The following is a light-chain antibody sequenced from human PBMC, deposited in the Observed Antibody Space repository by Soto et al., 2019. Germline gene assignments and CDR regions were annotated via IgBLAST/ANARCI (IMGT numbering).Light chain of an antibody. V-gene: IGKV1-33*01. Sequence: DIQMTQSPSSLSASVGDRVTITCQASQDISNYLNWYQQKPGKAPKLLIYDASNLETGVPSRFSGSGSGTDFTSTISSLQPEDIATYYCQQYDNLPYTYGHGTKLEIK. J-gene: IGKJ2*01. CDR3: QQYDNLPYT. CDR1: QDISNY. CDR2: DAS.